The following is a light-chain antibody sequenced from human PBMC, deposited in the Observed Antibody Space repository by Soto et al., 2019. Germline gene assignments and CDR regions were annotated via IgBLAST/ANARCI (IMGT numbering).Light chain of an antibody. Sequence: DIQMTQSPSTLSASIGDRVTITCRASQSISNWLAWYQQKPGKAPKLLIYKASNLENGVPPRFSGSGSGTEFTLTISSLQPDDFATYYCQQNNRYSWTFGQGTKVDIK. CDR1: QSISNW. J-gene: IGKJ1*01. CDR2: KAS. CDR3: QQNNRYSWT. V-gene: IGKV1-5*03.